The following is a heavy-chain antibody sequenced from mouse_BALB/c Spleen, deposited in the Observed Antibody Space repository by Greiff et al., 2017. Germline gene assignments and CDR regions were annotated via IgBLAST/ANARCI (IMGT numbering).Heavy chain of an antibody. V-gene: IGHV1S135*01. D-gene: IGHD1-1*01. CDR2: IDPFNGGT. CDR1: GYSFTSYY. J-gene: IGHJ4*01. Sequence: VQLQQSGPELMKPGASVKISCKASGYSFTSYYMHWVKQSHGKSLEWIGYIDPFNGGTSYNQKFKGKATLTVDKSSSTAYMHLSSLTSEDSAVYYCARYYGSPYYAMDYWGQGTSVTVSS. CDR3: ARYYGSPYYAMDY.